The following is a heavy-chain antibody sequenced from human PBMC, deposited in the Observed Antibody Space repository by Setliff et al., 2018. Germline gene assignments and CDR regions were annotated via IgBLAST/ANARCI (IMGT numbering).Heavy chain of an antibody. Sequence: GSLRLSCVASGFTFSSYWMTWVRQVPRKGLEYVASIKHDGSEKYYVDSVRGRFTIPRDNAKNSLYLQMDSLRDEDTAVYYCARWRSSSPDDFWGQGTLVTVSS. V-gene: IGHV3-7*01. CDR1: GFTFSSYW. J-gene: IGHJ4*02. CDR2: IKHDGSEK. D-gene: IGHD6-6*01. CDR3: ARWRSSSPDDF.